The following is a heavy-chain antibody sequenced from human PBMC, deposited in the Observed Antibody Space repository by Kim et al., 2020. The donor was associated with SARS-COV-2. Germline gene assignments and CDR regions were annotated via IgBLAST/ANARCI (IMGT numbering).Heavy chain of an antibody. CDR1: GSTVSSNY. V-gene: IGHV3-53*01. CDR3: ARDGSGYSGYGYGMDV. CDR2: IFSGGST. J-gene: IGHJ6*02. D-gene: IGHD5-12*01. Sequence: GGSLRLSCAASGSTVSSNYMTWVRQAPGKGLEWVSVIFSGGSTYYADSVKGRFTISRDNSKNTLYLQMNSLRAEDTAVYYCARDGSGYSGYGYGMDVWGQGTTVTVSS.